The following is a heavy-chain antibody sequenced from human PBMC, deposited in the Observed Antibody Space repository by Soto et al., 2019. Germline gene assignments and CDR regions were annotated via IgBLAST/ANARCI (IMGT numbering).Heavy chain of an antibody. J-gene: IGHJ5*02. D-gene: IGHD3-22*01. CDR1: GYTFTSYG. CDR3: AREPLVGESSGYYSVGDCFGP. CDR2: ISAYNGNT. Sequence: GATVKVSCKASGYTFTSYGISWVRQAPVQGLEWMGWISAYNGNTNYAQKLQGRVTMTTDTSTSTAYMELRSLRSEDTAVYYCAREPLVGESSGYYSVGDCFGPWGQGPLVTVSS. V-gene: IGHV1-18*04.